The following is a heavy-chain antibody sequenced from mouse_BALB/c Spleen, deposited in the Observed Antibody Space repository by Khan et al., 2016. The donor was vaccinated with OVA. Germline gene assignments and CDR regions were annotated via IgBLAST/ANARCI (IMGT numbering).Heavy chain of an antibody. CDR1: GFTFSDYY. J-gene: IGHJ3*01. CDR3: ARGHYGSPFAY. CDR2: ISDGGSYT. D-gene: IGHD2-1*01. Sequence: EVELVESGGGLVKPGGSLKLSCAASGFTFSDYYMYWVRQTPEKRLEWVATISDGGSYTYYPDSVKGRFTISRDDAKNNLYLQMSSLKSEDTARDFCARGHYGSPFAYWGQGTLVTVSA. V-gene: IGHV5-4*02.